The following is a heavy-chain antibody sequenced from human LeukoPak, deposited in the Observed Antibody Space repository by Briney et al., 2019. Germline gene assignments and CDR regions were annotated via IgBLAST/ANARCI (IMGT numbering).Heavy chain of an antibody. CDR2: ISGSGDGT. J-gene: IGHJ4*02. D-gene: IGHD6-19*01. CDR1: AFTFSTYA. V-gene: IGHV3-23*01. CDR3: AREGSVVGTGYFDY. Sequence: GASLRLSCAASAFTFSTYAMRWVRQAPGKGLEWVSAISGSGDGTFYADCVMGRFTSYRDNYMNTLYLQMNSLIAEDTAVYYCAREGSVVGTGYFDYWGQGTLVTVSS.